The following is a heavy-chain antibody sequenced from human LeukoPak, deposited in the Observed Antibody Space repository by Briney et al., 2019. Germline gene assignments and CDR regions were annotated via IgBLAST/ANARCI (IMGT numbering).Heavy chain of an antibody. CDR1: GYTFTSYA. CDR3: ARAPNTPYGDYVPEFSY. J-gene: IGHJ4*02. CDR2: INTNTGNP. V-gene: IGHV7-4-1*02. Sequence: ASVKVSCKASGYTFTSYAMNWVRQAPGQGLEWMGWINTNTGNPTYAQGFTGRFVFSLDTSVSTAYLQISSLKAEDTAVYYCARAPNTPYGDYVPEFSYWGQGTLVTVSS. D-gene: IGHD4-17*01.